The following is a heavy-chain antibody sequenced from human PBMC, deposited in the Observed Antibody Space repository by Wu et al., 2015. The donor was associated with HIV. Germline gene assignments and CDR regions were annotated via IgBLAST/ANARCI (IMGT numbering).Heavy chain of an antibody. CDR1: GGTFSSYA. J-gene: IGHJ4*02. Sequence: QVHLVQSGAEVKKPGSSLKVSCKASGGTFSSYAISWVRQAPGQGLEWMGGISPMFGTADYAQKFQDRVTITADESATTVYMELSSLRSEDTAVYYCARVVGGGYCSSTSCSSAFDYWGQGTLVTVSS. V-gene: IGHV1-69*12. CDR2: ISPMFGTA. D-gene: IGHD2-2*01. CDR3: ARVVGGGYCSSTSCSSAFDY.